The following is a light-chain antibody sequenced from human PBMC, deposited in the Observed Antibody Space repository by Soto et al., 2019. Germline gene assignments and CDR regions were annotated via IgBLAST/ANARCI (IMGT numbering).Light chain of an antibody. Sequence: ETVMTQSPATLSVSPGERATLSCRASQSVSSNLAWYQQKPGQAPRLLIYGASTRATGIPARFSGSGSGTEFTLTISSLQSEDFAVYYCQQHTISMYTFGQGTKLEIK. CDR1: QSVSSN. V-gene: IGKV3D-15*01. CDR2: GAS. CDR3: QQHTISMYT. J-gene: IGKJ2*01.